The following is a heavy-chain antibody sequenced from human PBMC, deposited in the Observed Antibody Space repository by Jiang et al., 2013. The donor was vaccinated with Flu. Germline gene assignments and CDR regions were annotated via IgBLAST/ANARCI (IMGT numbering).Heavy chain of an antibody. CDR3: ARDGLGRTGHLDY. V-gene: IGHV1-3*01. D-gene: IGHD7-27*01. J-gene: IGHJ4*02. Sequence: AEVKKPGASVKVSCKASGYTFTTSAIHWVRQAPGQRLEWMGWINAVNGITKYSQRFQGRVTITRDTSASTEYMELSSLRSEDTAVYYCARDGLGRTGHLDYWGQGTLVTVSS. CDR1: GYTFTTSA. CDR2: INAVNGIT.